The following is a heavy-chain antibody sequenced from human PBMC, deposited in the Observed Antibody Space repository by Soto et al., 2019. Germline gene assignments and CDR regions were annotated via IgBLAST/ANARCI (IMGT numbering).Heavy chain of an antibody. CDR3: ARDDPGHCTGGSCKYYYGMDV. CDR2: IIPIFRTT. V-gene: IGHV1-69*01. D-gene: IGHD2-15*01. J-gene: IGHJ6*02. Sequence: QVQLVQSGAEVKKPGSSIKVSCRASGGTFSTYGISWVRQAPGHGLEWMGGIIPIFRTTNYAQKFQGRVTITADESTHTAYLELSSLRSGDTAVYSCARDDPGHCTGGSCKYYYGMDVWGQGTTVTVSS. CDR1: GGTFSTYG.